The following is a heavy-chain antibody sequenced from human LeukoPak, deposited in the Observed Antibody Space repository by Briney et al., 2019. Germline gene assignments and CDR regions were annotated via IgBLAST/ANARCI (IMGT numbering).Heavy chain of an antibody. CDR3: TREDHSNYNY. CDR1: GFKFSDFW. V-gene: IGHV3-7*01. Sequence: PGGSLRLSCAASGFKFSDFWMTWVRPTPGKGLEWVANIKQDGGETFYVDSVKGRFTISRDNAKNSLYLQMNSLRAEDTAVYYCTREDHSNYNYWGQGTLVTVSS. J-gene: IGHJ4*02. CDR2: IKQDGGET. D-gene: IGHD4-11*01.